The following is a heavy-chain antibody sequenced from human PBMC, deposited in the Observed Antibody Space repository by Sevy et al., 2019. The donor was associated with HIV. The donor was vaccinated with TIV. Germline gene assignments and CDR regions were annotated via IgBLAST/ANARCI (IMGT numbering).Heavy chain of an antibody. V-gene: IGHV3-7*03. CDR2: IKQDGSDK. D-gene: IGHD1-20*01. J-gene: IGHJ3*02. Sequence: GGSLRLSCAASGFTFNNYWMTWVRQAPGKGLEWVANIKQDGSDKYYMESVKGRFNISRDNTKNSLYLQLNSLRAEDTAVYYCAKFNSGAGTATGAFDIWGQGTMVTVSS. CDR3: AKFNSGAGTATGAFDI. CDR1: GFTFNNYW.